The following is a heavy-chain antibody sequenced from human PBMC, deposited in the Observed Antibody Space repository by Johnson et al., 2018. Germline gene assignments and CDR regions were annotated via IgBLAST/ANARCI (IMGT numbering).Heavy chain of an antibody. Sequence: VRLVESGGGLVEPGGSLRLSCAASGFTFSDYYMSWIRQAPGKGLEWVSYISSSGSTISYADSLKGRFTISRDNAKNSLYLQINSLRAEDTAVYYCARDSPGGGWPLDAFDIWGQGTMVTVSS. CDR2: ISSSGSTI. J-gene: IGHJ3*02. D-gene: IGHD6-19*01. V-gene: IGHV3-11*04. CDR1: GFTFSDYY. CDR3: ARDSPGGGWPLDAFDI.